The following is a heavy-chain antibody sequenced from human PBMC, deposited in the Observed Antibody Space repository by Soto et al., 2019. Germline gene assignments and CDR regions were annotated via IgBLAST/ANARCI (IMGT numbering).Heavy chain of an antibody. Sequence: GGSLRLSCAASGFTFSSYAMSWVRQAPGKGLEWVSAISGSGGSTYYADSVKGRFTISRDNSKNTLYLQMNSLRAEDTALYYCANGNWGRYYFDYWGQGTLVTVSS. CDR1: GFTFSSYA. CDR2: ISGSGGST. D-gene: IGHD7-27*01. CDR3: ANGNWGRYYFDY. J-gene: IGHJ4*02. V-gene: IGHV3-23*01.